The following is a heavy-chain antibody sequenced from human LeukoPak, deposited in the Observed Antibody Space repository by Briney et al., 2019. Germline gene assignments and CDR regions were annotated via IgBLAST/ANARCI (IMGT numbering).Heavy chain of an antibody. J-gene: IGHJ4*02. CDR3: ARGPPIAAAAYFDY. CDR1: GGSFSGYY. CDR2: INHSGST. D-gene: IGHD6-13*01. Sequence: PSETLSLTCAVYGGSFSGYYWSWIRQPPGKGLEWIGEINHSGSTNYNPSLKSRVTISVDTSKNQFSLKLSSVTAADTAVYYCARGPPIAAAAYFDYWGQGTLVTVSS. V-gene: IGHV4-34*01.